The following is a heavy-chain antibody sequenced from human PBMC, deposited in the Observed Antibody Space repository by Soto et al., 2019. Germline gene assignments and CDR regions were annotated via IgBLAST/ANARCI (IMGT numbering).Heavy chain of an antibody. V-gene: IGHV3-48*02. CDR2: ISSSSSTI. CDR3: ARDIYEQWLVPYYYYYGMDV. J-gene: IGHJ6*02. D-gene: IGHD6-19*01. CDR1: GFTFSSYS. Sequence: LRLSCAASGFTFSSYSMNWVRQAPGKGLEWVSYISSSSSTIYYADSVKGRFTISRDNAKNSLYLQMNSLRDEDTAVYYCARDIYEQWLVPYYYYYGMDVWGQGTTVTVSS.